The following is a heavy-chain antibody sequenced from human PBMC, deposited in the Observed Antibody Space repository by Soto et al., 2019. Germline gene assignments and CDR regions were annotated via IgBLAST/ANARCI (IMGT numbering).Heavy chain of an antibody. CDR2: ISAYNGNT. V-gene: IGHV1-18*04. CDR1: GYTFTSYG. D-gene: IGHD2-2*01. J-gene: IGHJ6*02. Sequence: ASVKVSCKASGYTFTSYGISWVRQAPGQGLEWMGWISAYNGNTNYAQKLQGRVTMTTDTSTSTAYMGLRSLRSDDTAVYYCARDGSGCSSTSCYHYYYYGMDVWGQGTTVTVSS. CDR3: ARDGSGCSSTSCYHYYYYGMDV.